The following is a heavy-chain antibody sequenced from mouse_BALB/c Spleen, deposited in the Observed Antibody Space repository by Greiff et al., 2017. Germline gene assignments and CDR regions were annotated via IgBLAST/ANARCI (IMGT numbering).Heavy chain of an antibody. CDR3: TRTRTDERGFDY. CDR2: IVPGSGST. D-gene: IGHD5-1*01. V-gene: IGHV1-9*01. J-gene: IGHJ2*01. CDR1: GYTFSSYW. Sequence: QVQLQQSGAELMKPGASVKISCKATGYTFSSYWIEWVKQRPGHGLEWIGEIVPGSGSTTYNEKFKGKATFTADTSSNTAYMQLSSLTSEDSAVYYSTRTRTDERGFDYWGQGTTLTGSS.